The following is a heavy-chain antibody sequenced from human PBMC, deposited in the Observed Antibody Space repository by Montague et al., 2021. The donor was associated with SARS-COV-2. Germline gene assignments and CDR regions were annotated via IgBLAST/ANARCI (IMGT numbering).Heavy chain of an antibody. CDR1: GDSVSSNSAA. J-gene: IGHJ6*02. Sequence: CAISGDSVSSNSAAWNWIRQSPSRGLEWLGRKYYRSKWNNDYAVSGKSRITINPDTSKNQFSLQLNSVTPEDTAVYYCARGLWFGELLSLYYYYGMDVWGQGTTVTVSS. CDR2: KYYRSKWNN. CDR3: ARGLWFGELLSLYYYYGMDV. D-gene: IGHD3-10*01. V-gene: IGHV6-1*01.